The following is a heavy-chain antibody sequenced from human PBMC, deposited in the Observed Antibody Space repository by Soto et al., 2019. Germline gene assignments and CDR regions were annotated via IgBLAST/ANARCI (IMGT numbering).Heavy chain of an antibody. CDR2: IRHSGST. J-gene: IGHJ6*02. Sequence: QVQLQQWGAGLLKPSETLSLNCAVYGGSFYWTWIRQPPGKGLEWIREIRHSGSTNYNPSLKSRVSISIDRSKSQVSLTVYSVTAADTAVYYCARGGGDYDYAVDVWGQGTTVTVSS. V-gene: IGHV4-34*01. CDR1: GGSFY. D-gene: IGHD4-17*01. CDR3: ARGGGDYDYAVDV.